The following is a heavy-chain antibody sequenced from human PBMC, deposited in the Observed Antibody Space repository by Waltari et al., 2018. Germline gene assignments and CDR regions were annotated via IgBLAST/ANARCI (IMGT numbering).Heavy chain of an antibody. J-gene: IGHJ6*02. Sequence: QVQLQQWGAGLLKPSETLSLTCAVYGGSFSGYYWSWIRQPPGKGMEWMGEINHIRSPNSTPFLSSRVTISVDTSKTQFSLKLSSVTAADTAVYYCARPYIVATIWGGRDVMDVWGQGTTVTVSS. CDR1: GGSFSGYY. CDR3: ARPYIVATIWGGRDVMDV. D-gene: IGHD5-12*01. CDR2: INHIRSP. V-gene: IGHV4-34*01.